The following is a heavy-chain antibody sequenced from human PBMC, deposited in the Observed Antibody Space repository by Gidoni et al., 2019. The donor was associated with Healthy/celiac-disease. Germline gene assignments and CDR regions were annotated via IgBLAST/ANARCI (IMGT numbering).Heavy chain of an antibody. Sequence: EVQLVESGGGLVQPGGSLRLSWAAAGVTFSSYAMSWVRQAPGKGLEWVSAISGSGGSTYYADSVKGRFTISRDNSKNTLYLQMNSLRAEDTAVYYCAKEGMVRGVFDYWGQGTLVTVSS. CDR2: ISGSGGST. J-gene: IGHJ4*02. D-gene: IGHD3-10*01. CDR3: AKEGMVRGVFDY. CDR1: GVTFSSYA. V-gene: IGHV3-23*04.